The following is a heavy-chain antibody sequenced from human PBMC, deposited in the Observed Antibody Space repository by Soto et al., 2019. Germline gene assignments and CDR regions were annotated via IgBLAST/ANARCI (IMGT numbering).Heavy chain of an antibody. D-gene: IGHD3-16*01. CDR1: GGSISSRSYF. CDR2: ISYSGST. V-gene: IGHV4-39*01. CDR3: ARLLEEPWGGTTPYYFDY. J-gene: IGHJ4*02. Sequence: QLQLRESGPGLVKPSETLSLTCTVSGGSISSRSYFWGWIRQPPGKGLECIGIISYSGSTYYDPSLKSRVTISVDTSKNQFSLNLSSVTAADTAVYYCARLLEEPWGGTTPYYFDYWGQGTLVTVSS.